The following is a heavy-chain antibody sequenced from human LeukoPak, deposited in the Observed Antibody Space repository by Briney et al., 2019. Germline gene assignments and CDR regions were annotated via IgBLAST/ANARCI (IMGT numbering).Heavy chain of an antibody. Sequence: GGSLRLSCVASGFTFSRYSMSWVRQAPGRGMEWVSYIDDGSSYMSYADSVKGRFTISRDNAKNSLHLQMDSLRAEDTAVYYCARGTSGSSVITYFDSWGQGALVTVSS. CDR1: GFTFSRYS. CDR3: ARGTSGSSVITYFDS. J-gene: IGHJ4*02. V-gene: IGHV3-21*01. D-gene: IGHD3-10*01. CDR2: IDDGSSYM.